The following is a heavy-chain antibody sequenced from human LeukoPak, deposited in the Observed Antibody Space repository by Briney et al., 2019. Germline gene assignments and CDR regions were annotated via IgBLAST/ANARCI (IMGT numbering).Heavy chain of an antibody. Sequence: GGSLRLSCAASGFTFDDYAMHGVRQAPGKGLEWVSGISWSSATIGYADSVKGRFTISRDNAKNTLYLQMDSLRAEDTAVYYCARVGEYDSFDYWGQGTLVTVSS. V-gene: IGHV3-9*01. J-gene: IGHJ4*02. CDR1: GFTFDDYA. D-gene: IGHD2/OR15-2a*01. CDR3: ARVGEYDSFDY. CDR2: ISWSSATI.